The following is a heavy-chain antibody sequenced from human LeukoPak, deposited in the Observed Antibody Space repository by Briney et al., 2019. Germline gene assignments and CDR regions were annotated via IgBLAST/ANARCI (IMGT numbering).Heavy chain of an antibody. V-gene: IGHV1-69*13. D-gene: IGHD4-11*01. Sequence: ASVKVSCKASGGTFSSYAISWVRQAPGQGLEWMGGIIPIFGTANYAQKFQGRVTITADESTSTAYMELSSLRSDDTAVYYCARDFHSNFDYWGQGTLVTVSS. J-gene: IGHJ4*02. CDR2: IIPIFGTA. CDR1: GGTFSSYA. CDR3: ARDFHSNFDY.